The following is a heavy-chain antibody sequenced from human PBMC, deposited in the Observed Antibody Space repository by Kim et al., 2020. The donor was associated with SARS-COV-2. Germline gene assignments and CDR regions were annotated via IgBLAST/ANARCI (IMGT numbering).Heavy chain of an antibody. J-gene: IGHJ5*02. CDR3: ARRKSRLGSRWFDP. Sequence: SETLSLTCTVSGGSISSSSYYWGWIRQPPGKGLEWIGSIYYSGSTYYNPSLKSRVTISVDTSKNQFSLKLSSVTAADTAVYYCARRKSRLGSRWFDPWGQGTLVTVSS. CDR2: IYYSGST. D-gene: IGHD6-19*01. V-gene: IGHV4-39*01. CDR1: GGSISSSSYY.